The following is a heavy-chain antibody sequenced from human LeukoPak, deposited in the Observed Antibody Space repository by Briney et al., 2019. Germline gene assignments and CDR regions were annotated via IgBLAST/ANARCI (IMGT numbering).Heavy chain of an antibody. D-gene: IGHD2-15*01. J-gene: IGHJ4*02. CDR1: GYTFTGYY. V-gene: IGHV1-2*02. CDR2: INPNSGGT. CDR3: ARGRSSRCSGGSCYSSDY. Sequence: ASVKVSCKASGYTFTGYYMHWVRQAPGQGLEWMGWINPNSGGTNYAQKFQGRVTMTRNTSISTAYMELSSLRSEDTAVYYCARGRSSRCSGGSCYSSDYWGQGTLVTVSS.